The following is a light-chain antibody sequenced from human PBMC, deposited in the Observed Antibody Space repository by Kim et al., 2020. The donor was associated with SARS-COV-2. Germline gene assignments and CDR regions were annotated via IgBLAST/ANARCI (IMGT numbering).Light chain of an antibody. Sequence: GDRVTITCRASQSISNYLNWYQQKPGKAPNLLIYAASTLQSGVPSRFSGSGSGADFTLTISSLQPEDFATYYCQQSYSTPRTFGGGTKVDIK. CDR2: AAS. J-gene: IGKJ4*01. V-gene: IGKV1-39*01. CDR3: QQSYSTPRT. CDR1: QSISNY.